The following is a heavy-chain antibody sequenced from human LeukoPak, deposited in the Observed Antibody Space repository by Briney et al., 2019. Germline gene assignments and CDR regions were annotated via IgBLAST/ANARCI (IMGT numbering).Heavy chain of an antibody. J-gene: IGHJ3*02. Sequence: SETLSLTCTVSGGSISSYYWSWIRQPPGKGLEWIGYIYYSGSTNYNPSIKSRVTISVDTSKNQFSLKLSSVTAADTAVYYCARGHGYSYFSDAFDIWGQGTMVTVSS. V-gene: IGHV4-59*01. CDR2: IYYSGST. D-gene: IGHD5-18*01. CDR3: ARGHGYSYFSDAFDI. CDR1: GGSISSYY.